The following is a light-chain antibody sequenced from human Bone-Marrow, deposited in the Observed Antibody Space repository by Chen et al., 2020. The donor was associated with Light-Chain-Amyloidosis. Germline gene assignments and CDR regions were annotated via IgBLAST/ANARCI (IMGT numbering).Light chain of an antibody. V-gene: IGLV3-25*03. CDR2: RDT. J-gene: IGLJ2*01. Sequence: SYELPQPPSLSVPPGPTARTTCPGDDLPTKYAYWYQQKPGEAPVLVIHRDTERPSGISERFSGSSSGTTATLTISGVQAEDEADYHCQSADSSGTYEVIFGGGTKLTVL. CDR3: QSADSSGTYEVI. CDR1: DLPTKY.